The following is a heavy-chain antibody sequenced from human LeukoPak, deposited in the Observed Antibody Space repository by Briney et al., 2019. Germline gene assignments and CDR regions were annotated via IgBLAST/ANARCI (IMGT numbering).Heavy chain of an antibody. CDR1: GFTFSGHW. Sequence: GGSLRLSCAASGFTFSGHWMSWVRQAPGKGLEWVANINQGGSDKYYVDSVKGRFTISRDNANNLLYLQINSLRVEDTAVYFCARLQWLAPYYFEFWGQGTLVTVSS. D-gene: IGHD6-19*01. CDR2: INQGGSDK. V-gene: IGHV3-7*01. CDR3: ARLQWLAPYYFEF. J-gene: IGHJ4*02.